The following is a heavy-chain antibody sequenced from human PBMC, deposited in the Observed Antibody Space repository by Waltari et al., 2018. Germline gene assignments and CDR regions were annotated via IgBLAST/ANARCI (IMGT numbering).Heavy chain of an antibody. CDR2: IYYTGST. Sequence: QLQLQESGPGLVKPSETLSLTCTVPGGSISSSYYWGWIRQPPGKGLEWIATIYYTGSTYYNPSLESRVTISVDTSKNQLSLQLSSVTAADTAVYYCARLRGSSSSGWFDPWGQGTLVTVSS. V-gene: IGHV4-39*01. D-gene: IGHD6-6*01. CDR3: ARLRGSSSSGWFDP. CDR1: GGSISSSYY. J-gene: IGHJ5*02.